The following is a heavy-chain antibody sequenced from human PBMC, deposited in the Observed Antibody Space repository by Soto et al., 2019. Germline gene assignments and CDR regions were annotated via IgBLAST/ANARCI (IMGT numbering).Heavy chain of an antibody. D-gene: IGHD4-4*01. V-gene: IGHV3-23*01. Sequence: EVQLLDSGGGLVQPGGSLRLSCAASGFTFSNNAMSWVRQAPGTGLEWVSAIDGGGTKTYYADSVKGRFTISRDNSMNTLYLQMDSLRAEDTAIYYCTKEHSNYPDNWFDPWGQGTRVTVSS. CDR3: TKEHSNYPDNWFDP. CDR2: IDGGGTKT. CDR1: GFTFSNNA. J-gene: IGHJ5*02.